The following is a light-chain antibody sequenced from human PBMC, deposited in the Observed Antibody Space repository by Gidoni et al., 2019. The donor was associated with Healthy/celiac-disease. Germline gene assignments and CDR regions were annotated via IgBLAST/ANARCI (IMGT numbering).Light chain of an antibody. CDR2: YDS. CDR3: QVWDTTIDHVV. CDR1: NIGGKS. Sequence: SYVLTQPPSVSGAPGKTAIITCGANNIGGKSVHWYQQKPGQAPVLVIYYDSDRPSGIPERFSGSNSGNTATLTISWVEAGDEADYYCQVWDTTIDHVVFGGGTTLTVL. J-gene: IGLJ2*01. V-gene: IGLV3-21*04.